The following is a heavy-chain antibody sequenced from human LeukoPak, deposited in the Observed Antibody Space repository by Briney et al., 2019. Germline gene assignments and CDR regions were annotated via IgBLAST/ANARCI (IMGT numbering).Heavy chain of an antibody. Sequence: GGSLRLSCAASGFTFNSYVLHWVRQAPGKGLEWVAGISYDGSNRYYADSVQGRFTISRDNSKNTLFLQMNSLRGEDTAVYYCARVLRYQLPPDFWGQGTLVTVSS. V-gene: IGHV3-30*03. CDR2: ISYDGSNR. CDR1: GFTFNSYV. J-gene: IGHJ4*02. D-gene: IGHD2-2*01. CDR3: ARVLRYQLPPDF.